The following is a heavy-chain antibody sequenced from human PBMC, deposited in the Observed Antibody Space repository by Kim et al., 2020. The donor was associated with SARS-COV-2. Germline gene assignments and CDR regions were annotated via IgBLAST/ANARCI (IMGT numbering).Heavy chain of an antibody. D-gene: IGHD2-2*01. J-gene: IGHJ4*02. CDR1: GLTFYNQV. Sequence: GGSLRLSCVVSGLTFYNQVMHWIRQAPGKGLEWVAVISYDGKNTDYADSVKGRFTVSRDNSMNTLFLQMHSPREDDTAVYYCVRDRELPEFDYWGQGTLVIVSS. CDR3: VRDRELPEFDY. CDR2: ISYDGKNT. V-gene: IGHV3-30*03.